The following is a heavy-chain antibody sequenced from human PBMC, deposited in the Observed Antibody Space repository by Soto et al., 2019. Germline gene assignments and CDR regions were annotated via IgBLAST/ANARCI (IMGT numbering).Heavy chain of an antibody. CDR2: INPEGSEK. CDR3: AGWGNTVWY. V-gene: IGHV3-7*02. D-gene: IGHD3-16*01. J-gene: IGHJ4*02. Sequence: EVQLVQSGGGLVQPGGSLRLSCEASGFTLRSFWMNWVRQSPRKGLEWVSNINPEGSEKVYVDSVKGRFTVSRDNTQNSVYLQMDSLGAEDTAVDYCAGWGNTVWYWGQGSLVTVSS. CDR1: GFTLRSFW.